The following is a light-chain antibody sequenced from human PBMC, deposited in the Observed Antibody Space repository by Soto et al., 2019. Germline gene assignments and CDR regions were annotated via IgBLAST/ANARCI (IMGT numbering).Light chain of an antibody. V-gene: IGKV1-5*01. CDR1: QSISNW. CDR2: DAS. CDR3: QQSYSTPTT. J-gene: IGKJ5*01. Sequence: DIQMTQSPTTLSSSVGDRVTITCRAIQSISNWLAWYQQKPGKAPKLLIYDASSLESGVPSRFSGSGSGTDFTLTISSLQPEDFGTYYCQQSYSTPTTFGQGTRLEIK.